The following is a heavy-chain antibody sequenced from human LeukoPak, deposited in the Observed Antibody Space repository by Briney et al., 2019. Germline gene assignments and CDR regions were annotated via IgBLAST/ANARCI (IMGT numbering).Heavy chain of an antibody. J-gene: IGHJ5*02. Sequence: PSETLSLTCTVSGGSISSSSYYWGWIRQPPGKGLEWIGSIYYSGSTYYNPSLKSRVTISVDTSKNQFSLKLSSVTAADTAVYYCARSRYQLLENWFDPWGQGTLVTVSS. CDR2: IYYSGST. CDR1: GGSISSSSYY. V-gene: IGHV4-39*01. D-gene: IGHD2-2*01. CDR3: ARSRYQLLENWFDP.